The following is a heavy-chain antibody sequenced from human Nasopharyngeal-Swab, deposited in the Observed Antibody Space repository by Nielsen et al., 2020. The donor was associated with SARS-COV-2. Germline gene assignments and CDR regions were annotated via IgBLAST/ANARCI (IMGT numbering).Heavy chain of an antibody. CDR1: GFTFSSYE. J-gene: IGHJ6*02. CDR3: AKLALQQRVQVDYYGMDV. Sequence: GGSLRLSCAASGFTFSSYEMNWVRQAPGKGLEWVSAISGSGGSTYYADSVKGRFTISRDNSKNTLYLQMNSLRAEDTAVYYCAKLALQQRVQVDYYGMDVWGQGTTVTVSS. D-gene: IGHD6-13*01. V-gene: IGHV3-23*01. CDR2: ISGSGGST.